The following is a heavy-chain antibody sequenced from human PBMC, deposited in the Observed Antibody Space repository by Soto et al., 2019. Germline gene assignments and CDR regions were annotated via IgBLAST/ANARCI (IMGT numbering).Heavy chain of an antibody. J-gene: IGHJ6*03. D-gene: IGHD1-1*01. CDR2: MNPNSGNT. CDR3: ARRTTGPTYYYYYMDV. Sequence: ASVKVSCKASGYTFTSYDINWVRQATGQGLEWMGWMNPNSGNTGYAQKFQGRVTMTRNTSISTAYMELSSLRSEDTAVYYCARRTTGPTYYYYYMDVWGKGTTVTVSS. V-gene: IGHV1-8*01. CDR1: GYTFTSYD.